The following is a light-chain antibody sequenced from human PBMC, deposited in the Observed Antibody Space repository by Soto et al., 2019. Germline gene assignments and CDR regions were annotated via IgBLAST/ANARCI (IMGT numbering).Light chain of an antibody. CDR2: AAS. J-gene: IGKJ1*01. Sequence: EIVLTQSPGTLSLSPGERATLSCRASQSVSSSYLAWYQQKPGQAPRLLIYAASSTATGIPDMFSGSGSGTDFTLTSSRLEPEDFAVYCWQQYGRSPRTFGQGTKVEIK. CDR3: QQYGRSPRT. V-gene: IGKV3-20*01. CDR1: QSVSSSY.